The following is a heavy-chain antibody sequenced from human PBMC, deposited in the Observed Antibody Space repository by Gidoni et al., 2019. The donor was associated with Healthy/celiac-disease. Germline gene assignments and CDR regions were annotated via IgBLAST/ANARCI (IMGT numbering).Heavy chain of an antibody. J-gene: IGHJ4*02. D-gene: IGHD3-3*01. V-gene: IGHV3-23*01. CDR1: GFTFSSYA. CDR3: AKDYDFWSGYRSRFDY. Sequence: EVQLLESGGGLVQPGGSLRLSCAASGFTFSSYAMSWVRQAPGKGLEWVSVISGSSVSTYYADSVKGRFTISRDNSKNTLYLQMNSLRAEDTAVYYCAKDYDFWSGYRSRFDYWGQGTLVSVSS. CDR2: ISGSSVST.